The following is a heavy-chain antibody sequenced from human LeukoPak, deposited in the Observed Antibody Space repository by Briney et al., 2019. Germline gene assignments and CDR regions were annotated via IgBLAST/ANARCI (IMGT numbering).Heavy chain of an antibody. D-gene: IGHD1-7*01. CDR3: AKERGTGTRFEY. V-gene: IGHV3-21*04. J-gene: IGHJ4*02. CDR1: GFTFSSYS. CDR2: ISSSSSYI. Sequence: GGSLRLSCAASGFTFSSYSMNWVRQAPGKGLEWVSSISSSSSYIYYADSVKGRFTISRDNSKNTLYLQVNGLRAEDTAVYYCAKERGTGTRFEYWGQGTLVTVSS.